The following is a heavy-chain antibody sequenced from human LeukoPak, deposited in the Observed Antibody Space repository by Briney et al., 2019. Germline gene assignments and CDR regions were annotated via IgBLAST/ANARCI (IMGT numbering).Heavy chain of an antibody. J-gene: IGHJ4*02. CDR2: INHSGST. D-gene: IGHD6-13*01. CDR3: ARAKYSSSGFDY. Sequence: SETLSLTCAVYGGSFSGYYWSWIRQPPGRGLEWIGEINHSGSTNYNPSLKSRVTISVDTSKNQFSLKLSSVTAADTAVYYCARAKYSSSGFDYWGQGTLVTVSS. CDR1: GGSFSGYY. V-gene: IGHV4-34*01.